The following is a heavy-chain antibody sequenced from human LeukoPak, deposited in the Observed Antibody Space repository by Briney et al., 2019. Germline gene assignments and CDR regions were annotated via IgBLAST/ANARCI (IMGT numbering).Heavy chain of an antibody. Sequence: GRSLRLSCAASGFTFDDYAMHWARQAPGKGLEWVSGISWNSGSIGYADSVKGRFTISRDNAKNSLYLQMNSLRAEVTALYYCARGETGRYFDYWGQGTLVTVSS. CDR2: ISWNSGSI. V-gene: IGHV3-9*01. CDR1: GFTFDDYA. J-gene: IGHJ4*02. CDR3: ARGETGRYFDY. D-gene: IGHD5-12*01.